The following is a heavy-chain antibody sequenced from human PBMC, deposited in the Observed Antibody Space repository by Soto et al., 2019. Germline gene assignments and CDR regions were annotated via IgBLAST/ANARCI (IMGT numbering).Heavy chain of an antibody. V-gene: IGHV3-33*01. CDR1: GFTFSSYG. CDR3: ARDRHDSSGYSRVALDY. CDR2: IWYDGSNK. J-gene: IGHJ4*02. Sequence: QVQLVESGGGVVQPGRSLRLSCAASGFTFSSYGMHWVRQAPGKGLEWVAVIWYDGSNKYYADSVKGRFTISRDNSKNTLYLQMNSLRAEDTAVHYCARDRHDSSGYSRVALDYWGQGTLVTVSS. D-gene: IGHD3-22*01.